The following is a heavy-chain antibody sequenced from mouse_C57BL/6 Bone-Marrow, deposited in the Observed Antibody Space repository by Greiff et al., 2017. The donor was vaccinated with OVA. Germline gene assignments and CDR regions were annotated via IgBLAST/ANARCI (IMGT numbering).Heavy chain of an antibody. CDR1: EYEFPSHD. J-gene: IGHJ3*01. V-gene: IGHV5-2*01. Sequence: EVKLVESGGGLVQPGESLKLSCESNEYEFPSHDMSWVRKTPEKRLELVAAINSDGSSTYYPDTMERRFIITRDNTKKTLYLQMSSLRSEDTAFYYCARQDYTKGGFAYWGQGTLLTVSA. CDR3: ARQDYTKGGFAY. CDR2: INSDGSST. D-gene: IGHD2-12*01.